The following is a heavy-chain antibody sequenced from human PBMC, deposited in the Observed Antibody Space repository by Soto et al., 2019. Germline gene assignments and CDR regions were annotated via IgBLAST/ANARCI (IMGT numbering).Heavy chain of an antibody. J-gene: IGHJ5*02. Sequence: QVQLVQSGAEVKKPGSSVKFSCKASGGTFSSYTISWVRQAPGQGLEWMGRIIPILGIANYAQKFQGRVTITADKSTSTAYMELSSLRSEDTAVYSCARVSRIIDWFDPWGQGTLVTVSS. CDR3: ARVSRIIDWFDP. CDR2: IIPILGIA. V-gene: IGHV1-69*02. CDR1: GGTFSSYT. D-gene: IGHD3-3*02.